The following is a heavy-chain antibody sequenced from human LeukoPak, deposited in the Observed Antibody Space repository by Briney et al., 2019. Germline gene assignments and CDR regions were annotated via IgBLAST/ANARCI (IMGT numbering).Heavy chain of an antibody. CDR1: GFTFSTYS. D-gene: IGHD6-13*01. V-gene: IGHV3-21*04. CDR3: ARGSSWYYFDY. Sequence: GGSLRLSCAASGFTFSTYSMNWVRQAPGKGLEWVSSISSSSSYIYYADSVKGRFTISRDNAKNSLYLQMNSLRAEDTAVYYCARGSSWYYFDYWGQGTLVTVSS. J-gene: IGHJ4*02. CDR2: ISSSSSYI.